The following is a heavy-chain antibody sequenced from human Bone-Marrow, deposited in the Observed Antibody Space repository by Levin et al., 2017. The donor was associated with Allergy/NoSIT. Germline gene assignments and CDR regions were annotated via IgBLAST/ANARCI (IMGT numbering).Heavy chain of an antibody. V-gene: IGHV4-31*03. D-gene: IGHD5-12*01. J-gene: IGHJ4*02. Sequence: PSQTLSLTCTVSGGSISGGGYYWSWIRQHPGKCLEWIGYIYYSGNTYYNPSLKSRVIISVVTSKNQLSLKLTSVTVADTAVYYCARFNGYDFDYWGQGTLVTVSS. CDR2: IYYSGNT. CDR1: GGSISGGGYY. CDR3: ARFNGYDFDY.